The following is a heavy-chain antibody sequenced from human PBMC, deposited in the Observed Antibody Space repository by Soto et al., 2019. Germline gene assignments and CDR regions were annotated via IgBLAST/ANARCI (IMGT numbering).Heavy chain of an antibody. D-gene: IGHD6-19*01. V-gene: IGHV3-13*01. CDR3: AREWGAVAGNSGLEVNPQNLGMDV. CDR2: IGTAGDT. Sequence: GGSLRLSCAASGFTFSSYDMHWVRQATGKGLEWVSAIGTAGDTYYPGSVKGRFTISRENAKNSLYLQMNSLRAEDTAVYYCAREWGAVAGNSGLEVNPQNLGMDVWGQGTTVTVSS. J-gene: IGHJ6*02. CDR1: GFTFSSYD.